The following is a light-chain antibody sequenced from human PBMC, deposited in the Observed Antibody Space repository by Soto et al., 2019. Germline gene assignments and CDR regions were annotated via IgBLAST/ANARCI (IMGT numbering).Light chain of an antibody. CDR1: QGIRSE. Sequence: AIQMTQSPSSLSASVGDRVTITCRASQGIRSELGWYQQKPGKAPNLLIYTASTLQGGVPSRFSGSGSGTDFTLTISSLQPEDFATYYCIQDYNYPLTFGGGTKV. J-gene: IGKJ4*01. CDR2: TAS. CDR3: IQDYNYPLT. V-gene: IGKV1-6*01.